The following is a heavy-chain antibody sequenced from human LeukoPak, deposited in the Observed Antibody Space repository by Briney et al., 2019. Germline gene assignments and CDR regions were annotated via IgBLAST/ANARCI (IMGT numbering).Heavy chain of an antibody. V-gene: IGHV3-23*01. J-gene: IGHJ4*02. CDR3: ARATAGTFYQFDY. CDR2: MSGSGDRT. Sequence: PGGSLRLSCAVPQFSLTSYAMDWVRQAPGKGLEWVSLMSGSGDRTTYADSVRGRFTMSRDNSKNTLYLQMNSLRAEDTAIYYCARATAGTFYQFDYWGRGTLVTVSS. D-gene: IGHD3-16*01. CDR1: QFSLTSYA.